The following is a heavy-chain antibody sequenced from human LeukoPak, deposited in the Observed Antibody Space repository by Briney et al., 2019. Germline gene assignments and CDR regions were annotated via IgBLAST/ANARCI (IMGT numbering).Heavy chain of an antibody. CDR3: ARRAGAYSHPYDY. V-gene: IGHV3-48*03. D-gene: IGHD4/OR15-4a*01. J-gene: IGHJ4*02. Sequence: GGSLRLSCVASGFIFHNYEMNWVRQAPGKGLEWVSYISSSGNTRYYADSVKGRFTISIDNSKNTLYLQMNSLRVEDTAVYYCARRAGAYSHPYDYWGQGTLVTVSS. CDR1: GFIFHNYE. CDR2: ISSSGNTR.